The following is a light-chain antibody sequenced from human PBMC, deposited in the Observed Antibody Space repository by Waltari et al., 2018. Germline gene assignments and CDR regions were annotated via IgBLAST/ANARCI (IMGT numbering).Light chain of an antibody. CDR3: QSYGSDWV. V-gene: IGLV1-40*01. Sequence: QSVLTQPPSVSGAPAQRVTISCTGSSSNIGAGYAVHWYQQLPGTAPKLLIYGNNNRPSGVPDRFSGSKSGTSASLAITGLQAEDEADYYCQSYGSDWVFGGGTKLTVL. CDR2: GNN. CDR1: SSNIGAGYA. J-gene: IGLJ3*02.